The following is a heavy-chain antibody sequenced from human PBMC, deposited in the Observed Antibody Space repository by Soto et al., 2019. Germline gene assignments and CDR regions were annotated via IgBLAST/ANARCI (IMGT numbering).Heavy chain of an antibody. CDR2: ISGGGDTT. D-gene: IGHD2-8*01. CDR3: AKLRDFVVLPAGLLEY. CDR1: GFTFSSYG. V-gene: IGHV3-23*01. J-gene: IGHJ4*02. Sequence: EVQLLESGGGLVQPGGSLRLTCAASGFTFSSYGISWIRLSPGKGLEWVSVISGGGDTTYYTPSVKGRFTISLDDFRNTLYLQMNSLRTEDTAIYYCAKLRDFVVLPAGLLEYWGPGTLVTVSS.